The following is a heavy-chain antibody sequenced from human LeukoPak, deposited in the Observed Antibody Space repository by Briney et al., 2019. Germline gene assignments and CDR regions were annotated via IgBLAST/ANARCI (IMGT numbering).Heavy chain of an antibody. CDR3: AREGYSSSWYGSFDFDY. D-gene: IGHD6-13*01. V-gene: IGHV4-61*02. CDR2: IYTSGST. Sequence: SETLSLTCTVSGGSISSGSYYWSWIRQPAGKGLEWIGRIYTSGSTNYNPSLKSRVTISVDTSKNQFSLKLSSVTAADTAVYYCAREGYSSSWYGSFDFDYWGQGTLVTVSS. J-gene: IGHJ4*02. CDR1: GGSISSGSYY.